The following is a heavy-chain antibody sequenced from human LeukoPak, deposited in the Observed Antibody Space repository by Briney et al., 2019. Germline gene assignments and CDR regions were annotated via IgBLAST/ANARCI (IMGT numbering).Heavy chain of an antibody. CDR2: IFYTGST. J-gene: IGHJ5*02. CDR3: ARLDRSGYEMGGTWFDP. Sequence: SETLSLTCTVSGASIRSSYWSWLRQPPGKGLEWIGYIFYTGSTNSNPSLKSRVTVSVDTSMNQFSLKLSSMTAADTAVYYCARLDRSGYEMGGTWFDPWGQGTLVTVSS. D-gene: IGHD3-22*01. V-gene: IGHV4-59*08. CDR1: GASIRSSY.